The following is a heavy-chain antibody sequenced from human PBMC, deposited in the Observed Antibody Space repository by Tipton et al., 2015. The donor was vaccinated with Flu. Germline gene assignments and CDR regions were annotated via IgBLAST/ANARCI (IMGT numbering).Heavy chain of an antibody. CDR1: GFTFSDYY. J-gene: IGHJ4*02. D-gene: IGHD6-19*01. CDR3: IPPHRWLAD. Sequence: QLVQSGGGLVQPGGSLRLSCAASGFTFSDYYMSWIRQLPGKGLEWVSHISSSSSTINYADSAKGRFTISRDNAKNSLYLQMNSLRAEDTAVYYCIPPHRWLADWGQGTLVTVSS. CDR2: ISSSSSTI. V-gene: IGHV3-11*01.